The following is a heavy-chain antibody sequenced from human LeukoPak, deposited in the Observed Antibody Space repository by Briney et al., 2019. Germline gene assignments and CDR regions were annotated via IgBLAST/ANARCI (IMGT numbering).Heavy chain of an antibody. CDR2: IIPILGIA. CDR3: ARDLFDSLRFPDLIDI. CDR1: GGTFSSYA. V-gene: IGHV1-69*04. Sequence: SVKVSCKASGGTFSSYAISWVRQAPGQGLEWMGRIIPILGIANCAQKFQGRVTITTDKSMSTAYMELSSLRSEDTAVYYCARDLFDSLRFPDLIDIWGQGTMVTVSS. J-gene: IGHJ3*02. D-gene: IGHD3-3*01.